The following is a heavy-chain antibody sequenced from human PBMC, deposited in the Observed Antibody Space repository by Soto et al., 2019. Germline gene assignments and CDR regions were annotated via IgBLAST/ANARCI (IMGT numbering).Heavy chain of an antibody. CDR2: IYSGGST. V-gene: IGHV3-66*01. Sequence: GGSLRLSCAASGFTVSSNYMSWVRQAPGKGLGWVSVIYSGGSTYYADSVKGRFTISRDNSKNTLYLQMNSLRAEDMAVYYCARDTGYSSSWYGSYYYYGMDVWGQGTTVTVSS. CDR1: GFTVSSNY. J-gene: IGHJ6*02. CDR3: ARDTGYSSSWYGSYYYYGMDV. D-gene: IGHD6-13*01.